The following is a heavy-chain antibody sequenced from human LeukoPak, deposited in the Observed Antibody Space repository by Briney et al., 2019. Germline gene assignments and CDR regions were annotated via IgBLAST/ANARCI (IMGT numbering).Heavy chain of an antibody. J-gene: IGHJ4*02. CDR2: IYYSGST. D-gene: IGHD6-13*01. CDR3: ARHKAAAGIRSFDY. Sequence: PSETLSLTCAVSGGSISSNSYYWGWIRQPPGKGLEWIGSIYYSGSTNYNPSLKSRVTISVDTSKNQFSLKLSSVTAADTAVYYCARHKAAAGIRSFDYWGQGTLVTVSS. V-gene: IGHV4-39*01. CDR1: GGSISSNSYY.